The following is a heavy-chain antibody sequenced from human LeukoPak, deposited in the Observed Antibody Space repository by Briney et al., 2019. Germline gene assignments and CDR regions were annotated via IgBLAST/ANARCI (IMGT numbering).Heavy chain of an antibody. CDR3: ARVTGYVMEDYFDY. CDR1: GGSISSGSYY. CDR2: IYTSGST. J-gene: IGHJ4*02. V-gene: IGHV4-61*02. Sequence: PSETLSLTCTVSGGSISSGSYYWRWIPQPAGKGLEWIGRIYTSGSTNYNPSLKSRVTISVDTSKNQFSLKLSSVTAADTAVYYCARVTGYVMEDYFDYWGQGTLVTVSS. D-gene: IGHD6-13*01.